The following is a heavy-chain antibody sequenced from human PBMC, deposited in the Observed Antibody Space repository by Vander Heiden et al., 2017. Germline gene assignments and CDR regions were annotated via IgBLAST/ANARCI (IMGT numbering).Heavy chain of an antibody. CDR2: IYYSGSS. V-gene: IGHV4-30-4*01. CDR1: GGPISSGDYY. Sequence: QVQLQESGPGGVKPSQTLSLTCTVSGGPISSGDYYWSLTRQPPGKGLEWIGLIYYSGSSSYNPSRQSRVTISIDTPNNQCSLKLSSVTAADTAVYYCARGLGRWSSGFLSYYFDYWGQGTLVTVSS. J-gene: IGHJ4*02. D-gene: IGHD3-22*01. CDR3: ARGLGRWSSGFLSYYFDY.